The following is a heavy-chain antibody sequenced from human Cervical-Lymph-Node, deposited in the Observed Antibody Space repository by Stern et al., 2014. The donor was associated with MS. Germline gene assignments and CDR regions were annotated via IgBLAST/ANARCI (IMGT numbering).Heavy chain of an antibody. Sequence: VQLVESGPGLVKPSGTLSLTCAVSGDSITSNNWWSWLRPSPGKGLEWIGETYHLWSSNYSPSVQSRVAISSYKSKNQFSLRLDSVTAADTALYYCARQHCTTINCENYYFDYWGQGSLVTVSS. V-gene: IGHV4-4*02. D-gene: IGHD2/OR15-2a*01. CDR3: ARQHCTTINCENYYFDY. CDR1: GDSITSNNW. J-gene: IGHJ4*02. CDR2: TYHLWSS.